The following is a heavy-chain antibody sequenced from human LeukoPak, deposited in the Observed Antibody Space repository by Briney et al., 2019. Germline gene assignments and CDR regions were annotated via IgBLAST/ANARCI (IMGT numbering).Heavy chain of an antibody. D-gene: IGHD5-18*01. Sequence: PSQTLSLTCTVSGGSISSGGYYWSWFRQPPGKGLEWIGYIYYSGSTYYNPSLKSRVTISVDTSKNQFSLKLSSVTAADTAVYYCAREYRGYRYIDYWGQGTLVTVSS. CDR3: AREYRGYRYIDY. CDR2: IYYSGST. V-gene: IGHV4-31*03. CDR1: GGSISSGGYY. J-gene: IGHJ4*02.